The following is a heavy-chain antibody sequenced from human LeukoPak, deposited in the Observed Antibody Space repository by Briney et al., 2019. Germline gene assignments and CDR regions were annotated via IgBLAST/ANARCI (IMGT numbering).Heavy chain of an antibody. CDR3: ARESGRSADY. CDR1: GFTFSSYG. J-gene: IGHJ4*02. Sequence: PGGSLRLSCAASGFTFSSYGMHWVRQAPGKGLEWVAFIRYDGSNKYYADSVKGRFTISRDNAKNSLYLQMSSLRAEDTAVYYCARESGRSADYWGQGTLVTVSS. CDR2: IRYDGSNK. D-gene: IGHD3-10*01. V-gene: IGHV3-30*02.